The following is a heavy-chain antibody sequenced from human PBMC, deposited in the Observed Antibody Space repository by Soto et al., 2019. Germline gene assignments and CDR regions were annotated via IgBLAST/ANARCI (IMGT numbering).Heavy chain of an antibody. CDR3: GRDEVRFYRGNSGRAVEI. CDR2: IYFSGST. Sequence: SETLSLPCTVTAGSISSGGYYWTWIRPHPGQGLEWIGYIYFSGSTYYNPSLKSRVTISADTSKNQHTLKLNSVTAADTAAYYCGRDEVRFYRGNSGRAVEIWGQGTMVTVSS. V-gene: IGHV4-31*03. J-gene: IGHJ3*02. CDR1: AGSISSGGYY. D-gene: IGHD2-21*02.